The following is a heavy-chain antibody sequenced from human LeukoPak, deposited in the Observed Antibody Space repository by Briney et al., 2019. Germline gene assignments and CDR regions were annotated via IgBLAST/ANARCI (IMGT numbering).Heavy chain of an antibody. CDR3: ARVRWNYGYYFDY. CDR1: GGSFSGYY. J-gene: IGHJ4*01. V-gene: IGHV4-34*01. D-gene: IGHD1-7*01. Sequence: SETLSLTCAVYGGSFSGYYWSWIRQPPGKGLEWIGEINHSGSTNYNPSLKSRVTISVDTSKNQFSLKLSSVTAADTAVYYCARVRWNYGYYFDYWGQGTLVTVSS. CDR2: INHSGST.